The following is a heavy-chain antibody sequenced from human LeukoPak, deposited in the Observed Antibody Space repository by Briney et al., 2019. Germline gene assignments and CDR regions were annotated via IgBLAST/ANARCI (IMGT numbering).Heavy chain of an antibody. CDR2: ISGSGGST. CDR3: AKDPTYCGGDCYRYGMDV. Sequence: GGSLRLSCAASGFTFSSYAMSWVRQAPGKGREWVSAISGSGGSTYYADSVKGRFTISRDNSKNTLYLQMNSLRAEDTAVYYCAKDPTYCGGDCYRYGMDVWGQGTTVTVSS. J-gene: IGHJ6*02. V-gene: IGHV3-23*01. CDR1: GFTFSSYA. D-gene: IGHD2-21*01.